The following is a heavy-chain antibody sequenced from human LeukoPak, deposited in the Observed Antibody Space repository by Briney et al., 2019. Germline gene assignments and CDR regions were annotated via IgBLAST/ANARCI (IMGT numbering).Heavy chain of an antibody. V-gene: IGHV3-23*01. CDR2: ISNSGYAT. J-gene: IGHJ4*02. CDR1: GFTFSSYV. D-gene: IGHD6-6*01. Sequence: GGSLRLSCTASGFTFSSYVMSWVRQAPGKGLEWVSPISNSGYATYYADSVKGRFTISRDNSKNTLYLQMNSLRAEDTALYYCAKEEYSSSERPFDSWGQGTLVTVSS. CDR3: AKEEYSSSERPFDS.